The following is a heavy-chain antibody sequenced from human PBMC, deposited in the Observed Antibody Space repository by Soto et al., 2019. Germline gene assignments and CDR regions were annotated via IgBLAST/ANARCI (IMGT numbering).Heavy chain of an antibody. J-gene: IGHJ4*02. V-gene: IGHV4-34*01. Sequence: SETLSLTCAVYGGSFSGYYWSWIRQPPGKGLEWIGEINHSGSTNYNPSLKSRVTISVDTSKNQFSLKLSSVTAADTAVYYCYIVVVPTDRGLGYWGQGTLVTVSS. CDR1: GGSFSGYY. CDR3: YIVVVPTDRGLGY. D-gene: IGHD2-2*01. CDR2: INHSGST.